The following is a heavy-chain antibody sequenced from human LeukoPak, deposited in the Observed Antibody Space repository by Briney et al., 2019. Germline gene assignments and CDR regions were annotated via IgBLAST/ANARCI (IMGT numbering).Heavy chain of an antibody. CDR1: GFSASNYY. V-gene: IGHV3-66*01. D-gene: IGHD2-21*02. J-gene: IGHJ4*02. CDR3: TRGQSYCGADCYSD. Sequence: GGSLRLSCAASGFSASNYYMSWVRQPPGKGLEWVSVMYTGGGRYYGDSVKGRFTISRDNSKNTVFLQMNSLRVEDTALYYCTRGQSYCGADCYSDWGQGTLVTVSS. CDR2: MYTGGGR.